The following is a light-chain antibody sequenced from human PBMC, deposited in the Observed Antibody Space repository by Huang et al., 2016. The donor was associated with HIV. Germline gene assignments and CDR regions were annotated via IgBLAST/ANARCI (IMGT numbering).Light chain of an antibody. CDR1: QDISNY. V-gene: IGKV1-33*01. Sequence: DIQMTQSPSSLSASVGDRVTITCQASQDISNYLSWYQHKPGRAPKPLIFDASSLETGVPSRFSGRGSGTYITLTSASLQPEDVATYYCQHYDDPYTFGQGTKLEIK. CDR3: QHYDDPYT. CDR2: DAS. J-gene: IGKJ2*01.